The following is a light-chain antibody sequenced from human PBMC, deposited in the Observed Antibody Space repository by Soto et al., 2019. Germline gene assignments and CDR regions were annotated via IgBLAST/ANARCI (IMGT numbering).Light chain of an antibody. V-gene: IGKV3-20*01. CDR1: QSVSSNY. Sequence: IVLTQSPGTLSLSPGERATLSCRASQSVSSNYLAWYQQKPGQAPRLLIYAASSGATGIPDRFSGSGSGTDFTLTISRLEPEDFAVYYCQQYGSSPYTFGQGTKLEIK. CDR3: QQYGSSPYT. J-gene: IGKJ2*01. CDR2: AAS.